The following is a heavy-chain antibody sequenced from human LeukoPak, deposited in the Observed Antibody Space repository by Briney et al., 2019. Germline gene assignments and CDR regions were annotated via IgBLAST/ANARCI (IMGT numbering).Heavy chain of an antibody. CDR2: NSIYKVNT. CDR3: ARYNWNAGGAFDI. J-gene: IGHJ3*02. D-gene: IGHD1-20*01. CDR1: GYIFTSYG. Sequence: GASVKVSCKAAGYIFTSYGISWVRQAPGQGLEWMGWNSIYKVNTNYAQKFQGRVTMTTDTSTSTAYMELRSLRSDDTAVYYCARYNWNAGGAFDIWGQGTMVIVSS. V-gene: IGHV1-18*01.